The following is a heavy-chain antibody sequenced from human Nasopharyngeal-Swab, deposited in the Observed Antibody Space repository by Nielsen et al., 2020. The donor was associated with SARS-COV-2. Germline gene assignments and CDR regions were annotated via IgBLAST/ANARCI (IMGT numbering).Heavy chain of an antibody. J-gene: IGHJ6*02. Sequence: SDTLSLTCAVSGGSISSSNWWSWARQPPGKALEWIAQICHSGSSNYNPSLKSRVTISVDKSKNQFSLKLRSVTAADTAVYYCARVLAERAYYDFWSGYSDYYYGMDVWGQGTTVTVSS. CDR1: GGSISSSNW. CDR2: ICHSGSS. V-gene: IGHV4-4*02. CDR3: ARVLAERAYYDFWSGYSDYYYGMDV. D-gene: IGHD3-3*01.